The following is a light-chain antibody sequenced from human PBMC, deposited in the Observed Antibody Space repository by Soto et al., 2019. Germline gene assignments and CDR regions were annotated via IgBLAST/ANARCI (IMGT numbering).Light chain of an antibody. Sequence: IVLTQSPGTLSLSPGERVTLSCRASQSISSSYLSWYQQRPGQAPRLLIYGASTRATGIPARFSGSGRGSGTDFTLTISSLQPEDFAVYYCQQDYNLPITFGQGTRLEIK. CDR2: GAS. V-gene: IGKV3D-7*01. CDR1: QSISSSY. CDR3: QQDYNLPIT. J-gene: IGKJ5*01.